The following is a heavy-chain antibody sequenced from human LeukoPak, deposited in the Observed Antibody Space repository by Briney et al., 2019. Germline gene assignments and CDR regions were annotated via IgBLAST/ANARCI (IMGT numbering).Heavy chain of an antibody. CDR1: GGSISSYY. CDR2: IYYSGST. CDR3: ARDSYIVGAFDI. J-gene: IGHJ3*02. Sequence: PSETLSLTCTVSGGSISSYYWSWIRQPQGKGLEWIGYIYYSGSTNYNPSLKSRVTISVDTSKNQFSLKLSSVTAADTAVYYCARDSYIVGAFDIWGQGTMVTVSS. D-gene: IGHD3-16*02. V-gene: IGHV4-59*01.